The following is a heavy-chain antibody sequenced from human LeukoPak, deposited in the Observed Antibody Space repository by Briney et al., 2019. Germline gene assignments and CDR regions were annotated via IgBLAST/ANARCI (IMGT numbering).Heavy chain of an antibody. Sequence: PSETLSLTCAVYGGSFSGYYWSWIRQPPGKGLEWIGEIKHSGSTNYNPSLKSRVTISVDTSKNQFSLKLSSVTAADTAVYYCARVFGSGSYPFDYWGQGTLVTVSS. CDR2: IKHSGST. CDR1: GGSFSGYY. D-gene: IGHD3-10*01. V-gene: IGHV4-34*01. CDR3: ARVFGSGSYPFDY. J-gene: IGHJ4*02.